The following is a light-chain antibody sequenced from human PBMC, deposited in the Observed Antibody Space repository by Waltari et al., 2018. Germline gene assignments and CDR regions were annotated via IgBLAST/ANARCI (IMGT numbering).Light chain of an antibody. V-gene: IGLV1-47*01. CDR2: KDN. CDR3: AAWDDSLSRLV. Sequence: QSVLTQPPSTSGPPGQRVTISFSGSSSNIGTTFVYWYQQPPGTAPKLLIFKDNQRPSGVPDRFSDSRSGTSASLAISGLRSEDEADYYCAAWDDSLSRLVFGGGTKLTVL. CDR1: SSNIGTTF. J-gene: IGLJ3*02.